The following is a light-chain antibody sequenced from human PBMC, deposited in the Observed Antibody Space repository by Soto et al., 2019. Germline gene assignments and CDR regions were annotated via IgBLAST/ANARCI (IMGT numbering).Light chain of an antibody. V-gene: IGKV1-8*01. Sequence: AIRMTQSPSSLSASTGDRVTITCRASQGISSYLAWYQQKPGKAPKLLIYAASTLQSGVPSRFSGSGSGTDFTITISCLQSEDFATYDCQQYYSYSWTFGQGTKVDIK. J-gene: IGKJ1*01. CDR1: QGISSY. CDR2: AAS. CDR3: QQYYSYSWT.